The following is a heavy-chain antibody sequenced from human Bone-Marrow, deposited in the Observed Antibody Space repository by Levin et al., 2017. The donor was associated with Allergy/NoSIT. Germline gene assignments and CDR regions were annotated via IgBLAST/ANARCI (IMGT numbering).Heavy chain of an antibody. D-gene: IGHD3-10*01. J-gene: IGHJ4*02. CDR1: GGSFSGHY. CDR2: INDRGNR. V-gene: IGHV4-34*01. CDR3: ARTSGGFINKYFDF. Sequence: SETLSLTCVLNGGSFSGHYWNWIRQPPGKGLEWIGEINDRGNRNYNSSLKSRVTMLLETSKNQFSLNLDSVTAADTAVYFCARTSGGFINKYFDFWGQGTLVTVSS.